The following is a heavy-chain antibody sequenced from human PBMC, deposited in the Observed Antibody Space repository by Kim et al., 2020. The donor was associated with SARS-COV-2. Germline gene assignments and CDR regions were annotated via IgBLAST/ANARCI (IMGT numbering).Heavy chain of an antibody. V-gene: IGHV3-48*02. CDR2: ISISSSTI. J-gene: IGHJ2*01. CDR3: ASSVVAAAGGYWYVDL. D-gene: IGHD2-2*01. Sequence: GGSLRLSCAASGFTFSSYSMNWVRQAQGQGLELDSYISISSSTIYYADPAKGRFTISRDNAKNSLYLQMNSVSDDDTAVYYCASSVVAAAGGYWYVDLWGRGTLGTVSS. CDR1: GFTFSSYS.